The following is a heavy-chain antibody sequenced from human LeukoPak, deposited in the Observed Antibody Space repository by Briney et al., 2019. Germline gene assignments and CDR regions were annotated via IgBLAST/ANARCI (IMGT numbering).Heavy chain of an antibody. J-gene: IGHJ2*01. Sequence: SETLSLTCAVYGGSFSGYYWSWIRQPPGKGLEWIGEINHSGSTNYNPSLKSRVTISVGTSKNQFSLKLSSVTAADTAVYYCAGRGRNTAMVKGLKPHWYFDLWGRGTLVTVSS. V-gene: IGHV4-34*01. CDR3: AGRGRNTAMVKGLKPHWYFDL. CDR2: INHSGST. CDR1: GGSFSGYY. D-gene: IGHD5-18*01.